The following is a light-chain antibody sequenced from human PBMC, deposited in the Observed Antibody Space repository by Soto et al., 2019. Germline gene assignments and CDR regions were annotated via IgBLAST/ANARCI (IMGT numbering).Light chain of an antibody. V-gene: IGKV1-9*01. J-gene: IGKJ1*01. CDR1: QGISSN. Sequence: DIKMTQSPSTLCGSVGDRVTITCRASQGISSNLAWYQQKPGRAPKLLVFGASTLQSGVPSRFSGSGSWTDFTLTISSLQPEDFATYFCQKLNAYPPWTFGQGTKVDI. CDR3: QKLNAYPPWT. CDR2: GAS.